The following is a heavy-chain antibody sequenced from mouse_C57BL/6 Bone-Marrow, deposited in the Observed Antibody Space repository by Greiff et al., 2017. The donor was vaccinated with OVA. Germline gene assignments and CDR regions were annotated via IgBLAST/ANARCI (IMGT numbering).Heavy chain of an antibody. D-gene: IGHD2-2*01. Sequence: QVQLKQPGAELVMPGASVKLSCKASGYTFTSYWMPWVQQRPGQGLEWIGEIDPSDSYTNYNQKFKGKSTLSVDKSPSTAYMQLSSLTSEDSAVYYCAREGIYYGYDYAMDYWGQGTSVTVSS. V-gene: IGHV1-69*01. CDR1: GYTFTSYW. CDR3: AREGIYYGYDYAMDY. J-gene: IGHJ4*01. CDR2: IDPSDSYT.